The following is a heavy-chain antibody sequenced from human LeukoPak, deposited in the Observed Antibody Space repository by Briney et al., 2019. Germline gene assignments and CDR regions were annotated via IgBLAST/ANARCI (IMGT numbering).Heavy chain of an antibody. CDR1: GGSISSSSYY. CDR2: IYYSGST. J-gene: IGHJ3*02. CDR3: ARDFTMEQAFDI. D-gene: IGHD1/OR15-1a*01. V-gene: IGHV4-61*01. Sequence: SETLSLTCTVSGGSISSSSYYWGWIRQPPGKGLEWLGYIYYSGSTNYNPSLESRVTISVDTSKKQFSLKLSSVTAADTAVYYCARDFTMEQAFDIWGQGTMVTVSS.